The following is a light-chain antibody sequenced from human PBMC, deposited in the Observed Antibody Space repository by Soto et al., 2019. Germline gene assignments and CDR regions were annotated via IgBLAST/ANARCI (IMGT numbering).Light chain of an antibody. CDR3: QQYNSFWR. CDR1: QSISSW. V-gene: IGKV1-5*01. CDR2: DAS. Sequence: DIQMTQSPSTLSASVGDSVTITCRASQSISSWLAWYQQKPGKAPKHLIYDASYLERGVPSRFSVTGTGTEFTLTISSLHPDDPATYFCQQYNSFWRVGQGTKVEI. J-gene: IGKJ1*01.